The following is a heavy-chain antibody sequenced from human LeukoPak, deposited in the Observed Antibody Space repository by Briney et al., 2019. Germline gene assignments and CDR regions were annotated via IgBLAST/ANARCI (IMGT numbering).Heavy chain of an antibody. J-gene: IGHJ4*02. V-gene: IGHV3-48*02. D-gene: IGHD3-3*01. CDR2: ISTTTSTI. Sequence: PGGSLRLSCAASGFTFSSYVMNWVRQAPGKGLEWVSYISTTTSTIYYADSVKGRFTISRDNAKNSLYLQMNSLRDEDTAVYYCARNHFGDYWGQGTLVTVSS. CDR3: ARNHFGDY. CDR1: GFTFSSYV.